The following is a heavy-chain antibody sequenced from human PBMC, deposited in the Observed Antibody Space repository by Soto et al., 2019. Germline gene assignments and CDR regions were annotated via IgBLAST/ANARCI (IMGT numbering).Heavy chain of an antibody. J-gene: IGHJ6*02. CDR3: ARDGISYGMDV. CDR1: GGPISSGDYY. V-gene: IGHV4-30-4*01. Sequence: SQTMSLTCTVCGGPISSGDYYWSWIRQPPGKGLEWIGYIYYSGSTYYNPSLKSRVTISVDTSKNQFSLKLSSVTAADTAVYYCARDGISYGMDVWGQGTTVTVSS. D-gene: IGHD1-20*01. CDR2: IYYSGST.